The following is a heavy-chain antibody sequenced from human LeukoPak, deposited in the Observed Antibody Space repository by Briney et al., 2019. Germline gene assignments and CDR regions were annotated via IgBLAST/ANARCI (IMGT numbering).Heavy chain of an antibody. CDR2: IGNNGGGI. CDR1: GFTFTSYT. D-gene: IGHD7-27*01. Sequence: GGSLRLSCAASGFTFTSYTMYWVRQAPGKGLEWVSIIGNNGGGIHSADSVRGRFTISRDNSKNTLYLQMTNLRVDDTALYYCAIDPNWETHNWGQGVLVTVSS. J-gene: IGHJ4*02. V-gene: IGHV3-23*01. CDR3: AIDPNWETHN.